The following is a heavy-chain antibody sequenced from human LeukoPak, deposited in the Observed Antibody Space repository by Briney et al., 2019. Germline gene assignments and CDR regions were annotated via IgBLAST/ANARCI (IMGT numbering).Heavy chain of an antibody. J-gene: IGHJ6*03. Sequence: ASVKVSCKASGGTFSSYAISWVRQAPGQGLEWMGGIIPIFGTANYAQKFQGRVTITADKSTSTAYMELSSLRSEDTAVYYCARSELDCSGGSCYLDYYYYYYMDVWGKGTTVTISS. V-gene: IGHV1-69*06. CDR1: GGTFSSYA. D-gene: IGHD2-15*01. CDR2: IIPIFGTA. CDR3: ARSELDCSGGSCYLDYYYYYYMDV.